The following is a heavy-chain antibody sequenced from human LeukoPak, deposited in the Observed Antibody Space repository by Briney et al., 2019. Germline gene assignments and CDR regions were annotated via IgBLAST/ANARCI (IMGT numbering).Heavy chain of an antibody. CDR2: IDSAGNT. CDR3: VREGPGSGWTYFDY. Sequence: GGSLRLSCAASGFIFNTYGMHWVRQTTGKGLEWVSAIDSAGNTYYPGSVKGRFTISRENAKNSLYLQMNSLRAGDTAVYYCVREGPGSGWTYFDYWGQGTLVTVSS. CDR1: GFIFNTYG. J-gene: IGHJ4*02. V-gene: IGHV3-13*04. D-gene: IGHD6-19*01.